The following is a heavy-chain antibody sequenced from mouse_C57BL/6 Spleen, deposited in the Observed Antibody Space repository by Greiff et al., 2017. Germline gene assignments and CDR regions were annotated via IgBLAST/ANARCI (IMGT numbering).Heavy chain of an antibody. CDR3: ARWDWDYFDY. J-gene: IGHJ2*01. Sequence: VKLQQSGPELVKPGASVKISCKASGYAFSSSWMNWVKQRPGKGLEWIGRIYPGDGDTNYNGKFKGKATLTADKSSSTAYMQLSSLTSEDSAVYFCARWDWDYFDYWGQGTTLTVSS. D-gene: IGHD4-1*01. CDR1: GYAFSSSW. CDR2: IYPGDGDT. V-gene: IGHV1-82*01.